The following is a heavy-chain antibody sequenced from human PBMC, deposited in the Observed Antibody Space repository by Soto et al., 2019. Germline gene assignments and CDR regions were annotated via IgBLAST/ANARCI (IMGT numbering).Heavy chain of an antibody. CDR1: GFTFSSYG. J-gene: IGHJ5*02. Sequence: GGSLRLSCAASGFTFSSYGMHWVRQAPGKGLEWVAVISYDGSNKYYAESVKGRFTISRDNSKNTLYLQMNSLRAEDTAVYYCAREGYCSGGSCYSGPGRVQFDPWGQGTLVTVSS. D-gene: IGHD2-15*01. CDR2: ISYDGSNK. V-gene: IGHV3-30*03. CDR3: AREGYCSGGSCYSGPGRVQFDP.